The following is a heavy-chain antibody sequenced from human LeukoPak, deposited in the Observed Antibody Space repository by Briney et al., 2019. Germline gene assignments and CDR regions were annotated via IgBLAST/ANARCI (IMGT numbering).Heavy chain of an antibody. Sequence: ASVKVSCKASGGTFSSYAISWVRQAPGQGLEWMGWISAYNGNTNYAQKLQGRVTMTTDTSTSTAYMELRSLRSDDTAVYYCARTDYYDSSGYLFALTFDYWGQGTLVTVSS. CDR3: ARTDYYDSSGYLFALTFDY. V-gene: IGHV1-18*01. D-gene: IGHD3-22*01. CDR2: ISAYNGNT. CDR1: GGTFSSYA. J-gene: IGHJ4*02.